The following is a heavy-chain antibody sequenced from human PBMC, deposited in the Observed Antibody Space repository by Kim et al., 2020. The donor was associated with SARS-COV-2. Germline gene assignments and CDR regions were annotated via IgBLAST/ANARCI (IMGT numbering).Heavy chain of an antibody. V-gene: IGHV4-39*01. CDR1: GGSISSSSYY. Sequence: SETLSLTCTVSGGSISSSSYYWGWIRQPPGKGLEWIGSIYYSGSTYYNPSLKSRVTISVDTSKNQFSLKLSSVTAADTAVYYCARLTSGDIVATQHWFDPWGQGTLVTVSS. D-gene: IGHD5-12*01. J-gene: IGHJ5*02. CDR3: ARLTSGDIVATQHWFDP. CDR2: IYYSGST.